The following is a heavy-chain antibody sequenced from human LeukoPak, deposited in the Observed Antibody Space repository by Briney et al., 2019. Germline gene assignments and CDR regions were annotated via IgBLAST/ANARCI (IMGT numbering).Heavy chain of an antibody. CDR2: ISDSGGST. D-gene: IGHD1-7*01. CDR1: GFTFSNYA. J-gene: IGHJ4*02. Sequence: GGSLRISCAASGFTFSNYAMSWVRQAPGKGLGWVSGISDSGGSTYYADSVKGRFTISRDNSKNTLYLQMNSLRAEDTAVYYCAKLIAGTTRFDYWGQGTLVTASS. V-gene: IGHV3-23*01. CDR3: AKLIAGTTRFDY.